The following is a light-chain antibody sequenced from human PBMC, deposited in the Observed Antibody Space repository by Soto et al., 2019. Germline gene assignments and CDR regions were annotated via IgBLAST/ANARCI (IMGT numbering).Light chain of an antibody. V-gene: IGKV1-33*01. CDR2: DAS. J-gene: IGKJ3*01. Sequence: DIQMTQSPSSLSASVGDRVTITCQASQDISKYLNWYQQKPGKAPKLLIYDASNLEAGVPSRFSVTGSGIFYTFTIRSLHPEDLATYHCQQYDSIPFTFGPGTKVDIK. CDR1: QDISKY. CDR3: QQYDSIPFT.